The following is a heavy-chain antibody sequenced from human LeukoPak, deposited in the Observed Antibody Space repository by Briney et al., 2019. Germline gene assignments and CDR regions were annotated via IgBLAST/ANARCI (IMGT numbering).Heavy chain of an antibody. CDR1: GFSFSGCA. Sequence: GGSLRLSCAASGFSFSGCAMAWVRQAPGKGLQWISAISGSGSTYYADSVKGRFTISRDNSKNTLYLQMNSLRAEDTAVYYCASSIVAAGYDYWGQGTLVTVSS. J-gene: IGHJ4*02. CDR3: ASSIVAAGYDY. V-gene: IGHV3-23*01. D-gene: IGHD6-13*01. CDR2: ISGSGST.